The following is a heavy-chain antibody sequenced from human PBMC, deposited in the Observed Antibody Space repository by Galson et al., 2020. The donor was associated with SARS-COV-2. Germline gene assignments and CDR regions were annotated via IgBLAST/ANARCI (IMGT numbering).Heavy chain of an antibody. J-gene: IGHJ4*02. D-gene: IGHD3-10*01. CDR3: ARVRDYGIIDY. CDR1: GFTFSTYS. Sequence: AGGSLRLCCVASGFTFSTYSMNWVRQAPGKGLEWVSSLNSISSYIYYADAVKGRFTISRDNARNSLYLQMNSLRAEDTAVYYCARVRDYGIIDYWGQGTLVTVSS. CDR2: LNSISSYI. V-gene: IGHV3-21*06.